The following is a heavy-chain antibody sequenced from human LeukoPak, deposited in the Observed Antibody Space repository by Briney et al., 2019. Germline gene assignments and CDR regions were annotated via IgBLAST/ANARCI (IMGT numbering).Heavy chain of an antibody. J-gene: IGHJ4*02. CDR3: VSFYETY. Sequence: PGGSLRLSCAASGLTFSTYAMSWVRQAPGKGLEWVSVVSGGGDITFYADSVKGRFTISRDNSKNTLYLQMNSLRAEDTAVYYCVSFYETYWGRGTLVTVSS. V-gene: IGHV3-23*01. CDR1: GLTFSTYA. D-gene: IGHD2/OR15-2a*01. CDR2: VSGGGDIT.